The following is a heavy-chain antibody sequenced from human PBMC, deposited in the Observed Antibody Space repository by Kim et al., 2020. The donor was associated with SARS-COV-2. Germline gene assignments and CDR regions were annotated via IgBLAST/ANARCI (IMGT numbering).Heavy chain of an antibody. Sequence: SETLSLTCTVSGGSVSSGSYYWSWIRQPPGKGLEWIGYIYYSGSTNYNPSLKSRVTISVDTSKNQFSLKLSSVTAADTALYYCVRGGRWYDFLTGYNGNFDYWGQGTLVTVSS. CDR1: GGSVSSGSYY. V-gene: IGHV4-61*01. J-gene: IGHJ4*02. CDR2: IYYSGST. D-gene: IGHD3-9*01. CDR3: VRGGRWYDFLTGYNGNFDY.